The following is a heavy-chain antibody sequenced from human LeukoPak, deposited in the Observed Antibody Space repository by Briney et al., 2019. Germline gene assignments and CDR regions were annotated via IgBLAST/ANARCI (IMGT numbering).Heavy chain of an antibody. V-gene: IGHV3-23*01. CDR1: GYTFSSYA. Sequence: SCKASGYTFSSYAMSWVRQAPGKGLEWVSIISGSGSSTYYADSVKGRFTISRDNSKNTLYLQMYSLRAEDTAVYYCAKALAWELLRDSRPFDYWGQGTLITVSS. CDR2: ISGSGSST. CDR3: AKALAWELLRDSRPFDY. D-gene: IGHD1-26*01. J-gene: IGHJ4*02.